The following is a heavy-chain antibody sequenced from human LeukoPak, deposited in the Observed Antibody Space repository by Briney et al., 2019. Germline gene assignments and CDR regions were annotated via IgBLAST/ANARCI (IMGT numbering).Heavy chain of an antibody. CDR1: GFTFSRYW. J-gene: IGHJ4*02. V-gene: IGHV3-74*01. CDR2: INPDGSHT. D-gene: IGHD2-2*01. Sequence: GGSLRLSCAASGFTFSRYWMHWVRQAPGEGLVWVSRINPDGSHTTYADAVEGRFTISRDNAKNTVYLQMNSLRAEDTAVCYCARSTYQLLPTNFDYWGQGTLVTVSS. CDR3: ARSTYQLLPTNFDY.